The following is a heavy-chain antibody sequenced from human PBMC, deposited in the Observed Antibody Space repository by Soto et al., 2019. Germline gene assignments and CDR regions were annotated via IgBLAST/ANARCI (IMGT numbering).Heavy chain of an antibody. CDR2: INAGNGNT. J-gene: IGHJ3*02. Sequence: ASVKVSCKASGYTFTSYAMHWVRQAPGQRFEWMGWINAGNGNTKYSQKFQGRVTITRDTSASTAYMELSSLRSEDTAVYYCARGITMVRGVINDAFDIWGQGTMVTVSS. CDR1: GYTFTSYA. V-gene: IGHV1-3*01. D-gene: IGHD3-10*01. CDR3: ARGITMVRGVINDAFDI.